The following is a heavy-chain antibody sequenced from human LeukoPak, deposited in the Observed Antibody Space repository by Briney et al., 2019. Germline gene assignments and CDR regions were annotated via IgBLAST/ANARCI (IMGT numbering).Heavy chain of an antibody. V-gene: IGHV4-39*07. Sequence: SETLSLTCTVSGGSISSSSYYWGWIRQPPGKGLEWIGSIYYSGSTYYNPSLKSRVTISVDTSKNQFSLKLSSVTAADTAVYYCARGLLDYYDSSGYLYYFDYWGQGTLVTVSS. J-gene: IGHJ4*02. D-gene: IGHD3-22*01. CDR1: GGSISSSSYY. CDR2: IYYSGST. CDR3: ARGLLDYYDSSGYLYYFDY.